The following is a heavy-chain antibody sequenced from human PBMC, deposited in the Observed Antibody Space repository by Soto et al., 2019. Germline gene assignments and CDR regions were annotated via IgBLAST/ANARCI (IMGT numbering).Heavy chain of an antibody. CDR2: ISSSSSYI. CDR3: ARVDGDYAGYFDL. CDR1: GFTFSSYS. D-gene: IGHD4-17*01. V-gene: IGHV3-21*01. J-gene: IGHJ2*01. Sequence: EVQLVESGGGLVTPGGSLRLSCAASGFTFSSYSMNWVRQAPGKGLEWVSSISSSSSYIYYADSVKGRFTISRDNAKNSLYLQMNSLRAEDTAVYYCARVDGDYAGYFDLWGRGTLVTVSS.